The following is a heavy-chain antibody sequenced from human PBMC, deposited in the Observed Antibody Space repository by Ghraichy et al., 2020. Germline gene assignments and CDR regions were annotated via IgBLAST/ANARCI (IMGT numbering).Heavy chain of an antibody. J-gene: IGHJ6*02. Sequence: GGSLRLSCAASGFTFSRHAMSWVRQAPGKGLEWVSTISGSGDSTYYADSVMGRFTISRDNSKNTLYLQMNSLRAEDTAVYYCAKLKRDCSSTTCTYYYYGMDVWGQGTTVTVSS. CDR2: ISGSGDST. D-gene: IGHD2-2*01. CDR1: GFTFSRHA. CDR3: AKLKRDCSSTTCTYYYYGMDV. V-gene: IGHV3-23*01.